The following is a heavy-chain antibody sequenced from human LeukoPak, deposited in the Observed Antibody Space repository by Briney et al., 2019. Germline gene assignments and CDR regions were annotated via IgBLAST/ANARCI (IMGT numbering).Heavy chain of an antibody. J-gene: IGHJ5*02. Sequence: GGSLRLSCAASGFTFSNYFMHWVRQAPGKGLVWVSRINSDGTSTMYADSVKGRFTISRGNAKNMLYMQMNSLRDEDTAVYYCARRVDATRWFDPWGQGTLVTVSS. D-gene: IGHD2-15*01. CDR2: INSDGTST. V-gene: IGHV3-74*03. CDR1: GFTFSNYF. CDR3: ARRVDATRWFDP.